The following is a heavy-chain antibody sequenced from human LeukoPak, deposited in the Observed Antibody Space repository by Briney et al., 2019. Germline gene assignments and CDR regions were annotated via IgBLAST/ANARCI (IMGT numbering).Heavy chain of an antibody. CDR3: ARDYYYSVDY. CDR1: GFGFSGAW. CDR2: IKSDGST. D-gene: IGHD3-22*01. Sequence: GGSLRLSCAASGFGFSGAWMHWVRQAPGKGLVWVSIIKSDGSTIYEDSVKGRFTISRDNAKSTVYLQMNSLRAEDTAVYYCARDYYYSVDYWGQGTLVTVSS. V-gene: IGHV3-74*01. J-gene: IGHJ4*02.